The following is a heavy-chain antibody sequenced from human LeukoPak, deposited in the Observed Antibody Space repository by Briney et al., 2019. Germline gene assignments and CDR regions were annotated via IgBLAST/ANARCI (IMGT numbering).Heavy chain of an antibody. V-gene: IGHV5-51*01. J-gene: IGHJ4*02. CDR3: ARSSTRLYGGYSGGY. D-gene: IGHD4-17*01. CDR1: GYSFTSYW. Sequence: GESLKISCKGSGYSFTSYWIGWVRQMPGKGLEWMGIIYPGDSDTRYSPSFQGQVTISADKSISTAYLQWSSLKASDTAMYYCARSSTRLYGGYSGGYWGQGTLVTVSS. CDR2: IYPGDSDT.